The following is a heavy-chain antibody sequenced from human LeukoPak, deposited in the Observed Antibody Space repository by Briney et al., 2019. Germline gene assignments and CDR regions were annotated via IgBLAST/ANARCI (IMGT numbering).Heavy chain of an antibody. V-gene: IGHV3-30*02. D-gene: IGHD6-6*01. CDR2: IRYDGTNT. CDR3: ASARSSSSYYFDY. Sequence: GGSLRLSCAASGFSFSDYDMHWVRQAPGKGLEWVTFIRYDGTNTYADSVKGRFTISRDNSKNTVYLQMNSLRTEDTALYYCASARSSSSYYFDYWGQGTLVTVSS. J-gene: IGHJ4*02. CDR1: GFSFSDYD.